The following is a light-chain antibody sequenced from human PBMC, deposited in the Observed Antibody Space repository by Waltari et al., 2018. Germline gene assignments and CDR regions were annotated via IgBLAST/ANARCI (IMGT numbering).Light chain of an antibody. V-gene: IGKV1D-12*01. CDR1: PGLPSW. CDR2: EVS. CDR3: QQANNWA. Sequence: DIQMTQSPLLVSASLGDRVTTTCRAHPGLPSWIVWYQHQPGKTPNLLIYEVSTLHSGVPSRFSGSGSGTDFNLTISGLQSEDVGTYYCQQANNWAFGQGTKVEI. J-gene: IGKJ1*01.